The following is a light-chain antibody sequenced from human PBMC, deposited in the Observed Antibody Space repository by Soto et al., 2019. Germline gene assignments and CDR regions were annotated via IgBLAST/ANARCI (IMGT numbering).Light chain of an antibody. CDR1: NIGSKS. V-gene: IGLV3-21*01. CDR3: QVWEISSGHVV. Sequence: SYELTQPPSVSVAPGKTASVACGGSNIGSKSVHWYQKKSGQAPVLVMYYDSDRPSGIPERFSGANSGNTATLTSSRVEAGDEADYYWQVWEISSGHVVFGGGTQLTVL. J-gene: IGLJ3*02. CDR2: YDS.